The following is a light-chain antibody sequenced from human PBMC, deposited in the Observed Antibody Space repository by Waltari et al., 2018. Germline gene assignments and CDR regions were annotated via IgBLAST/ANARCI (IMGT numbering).Light chain of an antibody. V-gene: IGKV3-15*01. CDR1: QSVARN. CDR2: GAS. CDR3: QQSNNWYT. Sequence: EIVMTQSPASLSVSPGERATLSCRASQSVARNLAWYQHKPGQAPRLLVYGASTRATGIPARFSGSGSGTEFTLTISSLQSEDFAVSYCQQSNNWYTFGQGTKLEIK. J-gene: IGKJ2*01.